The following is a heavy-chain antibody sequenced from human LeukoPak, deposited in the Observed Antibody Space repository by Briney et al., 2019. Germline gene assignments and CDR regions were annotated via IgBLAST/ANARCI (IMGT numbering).Heavy chain of an antibody. Sequence: GGSLRLSCAASGFTVSSNYMSWVRQAPGKGLEWVSVIYSGGSTYYADSVKGRFTISRDNSKNTLYLQMNSLRAEDTAVYYCGGAGDGYNYVYWGRGTLVTVSS. J-gene: IGHJ4*02. D-gene: IGHD5-24*01. V-gene: IGHV3-66*01. CDR3: GGAGDGYNYVY. CDR2: IYSGGST. CDR1: GFTVSSNY.